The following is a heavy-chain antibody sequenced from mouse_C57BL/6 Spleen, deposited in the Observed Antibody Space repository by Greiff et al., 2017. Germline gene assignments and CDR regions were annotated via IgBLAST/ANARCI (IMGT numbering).Heavy chain of an antibody. CDR2: INPSSGYT. CDR1: GYTFTSYW. Sequence: QVQLQQSGAELAKPGASVKLSCKASGYTFTSYWMHWVQQRPGQGLEWIGYINPSSGYTKYNQKFKDKATLTADNSSSTAYMQLSSLTYEDAAVYYCAGGGYDEVWAMGYWGQGTSVTVAS. V-gene: IGHV1-7*01. J-gene: IGHJ4*01. CDR3: AGGGYDEVWAMGY. D-gene: IGHD2-2*01.